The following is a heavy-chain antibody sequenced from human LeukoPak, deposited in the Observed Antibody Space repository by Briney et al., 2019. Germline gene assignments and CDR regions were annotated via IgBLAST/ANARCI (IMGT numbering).Heavy chain of an antibody. J-gene: IGHJ4*02. CDR3: AKDASYQPLGQLGPFDY. V-gene: IGHV3-30*02. CDR2: IRYDGSNK. CDR1: GFTFSSHG. Sequence: GGSLRLSCAASGFTFSSHGMHWVRQAPGKGLEWVAIIRYDGSNKYYADSVKGRFTISRDNSKNTLYLQMNSLRAEDTAVYYCAKDASYQPLGQLGPFDYWGQGTLVTVSS. D-gene: IGHD6-13*01.